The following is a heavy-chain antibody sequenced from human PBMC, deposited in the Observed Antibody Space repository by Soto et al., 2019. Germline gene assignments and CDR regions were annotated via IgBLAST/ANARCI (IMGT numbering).Heavy chain of an antibody. CDR1: GFTFANYA. CDR3: AKSVWATDYDFWSGYPLYGMDV. Sequence: PGGSLRLSCAASGFTFANYAMGWVRQAPGTGLMWVSAISVHPSDTFYADSVKGRFTISRDNSKNTLYLQMNSLRAEDTAVYYCAKSVWATDYDFWSGYPLYGMDVWGQGTTVTVSS. V-gene: IGHV3-23*01. CDR2: ISVHPSDT. D-gene: IGHD3-3*01. J-gene: IGHJ6*02.